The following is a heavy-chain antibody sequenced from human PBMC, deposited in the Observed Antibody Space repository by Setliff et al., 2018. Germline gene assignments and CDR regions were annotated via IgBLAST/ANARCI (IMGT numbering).Heavy chain of an antibody. D-gene: IGHD2-21*01. Sequence: PGGSLRLSCAVSGLRFSDAWVSWVRQAPGKGLEWAGRIKSYGSGGTIDYAAPVEGRFTISRDDSKNTVYLQMSSLKIEDTAVYYCVHNADSIGTFNTWGQGTMVTVSS. CDR3: VHNADSIGTFNT. J-gene: IGHJ3*01. CDR1: GLRFSDAW. CDR2: IKSYGSGGTI. V-gene: IGHV3-15*01.